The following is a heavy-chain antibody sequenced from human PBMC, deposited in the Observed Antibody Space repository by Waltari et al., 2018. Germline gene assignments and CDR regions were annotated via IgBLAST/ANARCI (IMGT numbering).Heavy chain of an antibody. V-gene: IGHV3-53*01. J-gene: IGHJ3*02. D-gene: IGHD1-1*01. CDR1: GFSVSDNY. CDR3: ASNLHLDGWLDGFDI. Sequence: EVQLVESGGGLIQTGGSLRLSCEGSGFSVSDNYMNWVRQGPGKGLEWVATSDRDDNTYYPDSVKGRFVISRGSSRDTVYFQMNNVRPDDSAVYFCASNLHLDGWLDGFDIWGHGTVVTVS. CDR2: SDRDDNT.